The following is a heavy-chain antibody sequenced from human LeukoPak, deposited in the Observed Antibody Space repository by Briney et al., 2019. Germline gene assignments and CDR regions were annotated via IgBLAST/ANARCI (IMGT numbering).Heavy chain of an antibody. V-gene: IGHV1-69*05. CDR2: IIPIFGTA. J-gene: IGHJ3*01. Sequence: GASVKVSCKASGGTFSSYAISWVRQAPGQGLEWMGRIIPIFGTANYAQKFQGRVTITTDESTSTAYMELSSLRSEDTAVYYCARRSDSSGYHDAFDVWDQGTMVTVSS. D-gene: IGHD3-22*01. CDR1: GGTFSSYA. CDR3: ARRSDSSGYHDAFDV.